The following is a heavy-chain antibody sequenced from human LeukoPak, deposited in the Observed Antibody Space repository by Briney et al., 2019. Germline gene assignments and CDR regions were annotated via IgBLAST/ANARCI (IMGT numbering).Heavy chain of an antibody. D-gene: IGHD2-8*01. CDR3: ARSRLENGVDFLFDY. CDR1: GGSFSGYY. J-gene: IGHJ4*02. Sequence: SETLSLTCAVYGGSFSGYYWSWIRQPPGKGLEWIGEINHSGSTNYNPSHKSRVTISVDTSKNQFSLKLSSVTAADTAVYYCARSRLENGVDFLFDYWGQGTLVTVSS. CDR2: INHSGST. V-gene: IGHV4-34*01.